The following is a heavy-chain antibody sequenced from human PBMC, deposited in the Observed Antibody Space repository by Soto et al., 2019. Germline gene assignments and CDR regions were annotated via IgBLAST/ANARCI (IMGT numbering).Heavy chain of an antibody. D-gene: IGHD5-18*01. V-gene: IGHV3-23*01. CDR3: ANQDTAMVTALDY. CDR2: ISGSGGST. J-gene: IGHJ4*02. Sequence: GGSLRLSCAASGFTFSTYAMNWVRQAPGKGLEWVSAISGSGGSTYYADSVKGRFTISRDNSKNTLYLQMNSLRAEDTAVYYCANQDTAMVTALDYWGQGTLVTVSS. CDR1: GFTFSTYA.